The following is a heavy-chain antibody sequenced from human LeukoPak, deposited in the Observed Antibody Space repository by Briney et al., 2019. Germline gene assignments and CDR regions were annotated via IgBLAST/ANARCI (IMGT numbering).Heavy chain of an antibody. CDR3: GKDWKLDY. Sequence: GGSLRLSCAASGFTFNNYAMSWVRQAPGKGLEWVSAISDNGGDRKYADSVKGRFTISRDNSKNTLYLQMNSLRAEDTAIYYCGKDWKLDYWGQGTLVTVSS. J-gene: IGHJ4*02. CDR2: ISDNGGDR. V-gene: IGHV3-23*01. D-gene: IGHD1-1*01. CDR1: GFTFNNYA.